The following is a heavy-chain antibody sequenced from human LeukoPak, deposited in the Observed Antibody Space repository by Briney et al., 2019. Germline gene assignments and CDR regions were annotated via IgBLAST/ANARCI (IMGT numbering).Heavy chain of an antibody. CDR1: GFTFSDSY. V-gene: IGHV3-11*04. CDR2: ISNSGNTI. CDR3: ARDISPFVSGSSGY. D-gene: IGHD6-6*01. Sequence: GGSLRLSCAASGFTFSDSYMSWIRQAPGKGLEWVSCISNSGNTIYYADSVKGRFTVSRDNAKNSLYLQMNSLRAEDTAVYYCARDISPFVSGSSGYWGQGTLVTVSS. J-gene: IGHJ4*02.